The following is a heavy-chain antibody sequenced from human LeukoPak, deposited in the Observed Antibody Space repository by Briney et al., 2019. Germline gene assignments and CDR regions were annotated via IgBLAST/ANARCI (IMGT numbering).Heavy chain of an antibody. CDR1: GGSFSGYY. Sequence: PSETLSLTCAVYGGSFSGYYWRWIRQPPGKGLEWIGEINHSGSTNYNPSLKSRVTISVDTSKNQFSLKLSSVTAADTAVYYCATLSGSRPGDDPWGQGTLVTVSS. V-gene: IGHV4-34*01. D-gene: IGHD1-26*01. CDR3: ATLSGSRPGDDP. CDR2: INHSGST. J-gene: IGHJ5*02.